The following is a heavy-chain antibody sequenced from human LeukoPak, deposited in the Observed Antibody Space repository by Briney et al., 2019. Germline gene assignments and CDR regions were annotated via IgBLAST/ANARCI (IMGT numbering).Heavy chain of an antibody. V-gene: IGHV3-30*02. CDR2: IRYDGITK. CDR3: AALHTGTFVDY. CDR1: GFSFSGYG. J-gene: IGHJ4*02. D-gene: IGHD4-17*01. Sequence: GGSLRLSCAASGFSFSGYGMHLVRQVPGKGLEWVAFIRYDGITKFYIDSVKGRFAISRDNSKNTLSLQMNSLGTEDTAVYYCAALHTGTFVDYWGQGTLVTVSS.